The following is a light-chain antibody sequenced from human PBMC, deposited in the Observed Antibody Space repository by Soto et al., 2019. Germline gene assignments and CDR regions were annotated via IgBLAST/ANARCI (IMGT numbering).Light chain of an antibody. J-gene: IGKJ1*01. Sequence: EIRMTQSPATLSVSPGGRATLSCRASQSIGRNLAWYQQKPGQAPRLLIYGASNRATGIPDRFSGSGSGTDFTLTISRLEPEDFAVYYCQQYGSSGTFGQGTKVDIK. CDR1: QSIGRN. CDR2: GAS. CDR3: QQYGSSGT. V-gene: IGKV3-20*01.